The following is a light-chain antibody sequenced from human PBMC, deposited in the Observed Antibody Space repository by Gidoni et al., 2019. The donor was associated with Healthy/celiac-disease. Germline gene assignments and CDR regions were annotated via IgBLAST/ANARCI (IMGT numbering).Light chain of an antibody. Sequence: DIQMTQPPSTLSAFVGDGATITCRARQSISSWLAWYQQKPGKAPKLLIYDASSLESGVPSRFSGSGSGTEFTLTISSRQPDDFATYYCQQYNSYSPTFGQGTKVEIK. CDR3: QQYNSYSPT. V-gene: IGKV1-5*01. CDR2: DAS. J-gene: IGKJ1*01. CDR1: QSISSW.